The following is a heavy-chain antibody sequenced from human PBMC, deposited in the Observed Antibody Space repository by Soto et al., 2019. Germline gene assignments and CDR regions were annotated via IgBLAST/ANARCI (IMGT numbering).Heavy chain of an antibody. CDR1: GFTFSSYG. Sequence: PGGSLRLSCVASGFTFSSYGMHWVRQAPGKGLEWVAVIWYDGSNKYYADSVKGRFTISRDNSKNTLYLQMNSLRAEDTAVYYCARSVKIRNGMDVWGQGTTVTVSS. V-gene: IGHV3-33*01. J-gene: IGHJ6*02. CDR2: IWYDGSNK. CDR3: ARSVKIRNGMDV.